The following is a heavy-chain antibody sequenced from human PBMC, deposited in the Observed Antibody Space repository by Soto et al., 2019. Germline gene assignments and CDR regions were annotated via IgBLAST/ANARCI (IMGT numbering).Heavy chain of an antibody. CDR1: GFTFSSYS. D-gene: IGHD1-26*01. CDR3: ARDGGSYYPDY. V-gene: IGHV3-48*02. CDR2: ISSSSSTI. Sequence: GGSLRLSCAASGFTFSSYSMNWVRQAPGKGLEWVSYISSSSSTIYYADSLKGRFTISRDNAKNSPYLQMNSLRDEDTAVYYCARDGGSYYPDYWGQLTLVPVSS. J-gene: IGHJ4*02.